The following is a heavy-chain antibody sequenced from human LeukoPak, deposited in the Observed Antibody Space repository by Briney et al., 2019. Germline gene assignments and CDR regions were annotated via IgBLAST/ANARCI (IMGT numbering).Heavy chain of an antibody. CDR3: ARDEPGESLDY. CDR1: GGTFSSYA. J-gene: IGHJ4*02. CDR2: IIPILGIA. D-gene: IGHD1-14*01. V-gene: IGHV1-69*04. Sequence: EASVKVSCKASGGTFSSYAISWVRQAPGQGLEWMGRIIPILGIANYAQKFQGRVTITADKSTSTAYVELSSLRSEDTAVYYCARDEPGESLDYWGQGTLVTVSS.